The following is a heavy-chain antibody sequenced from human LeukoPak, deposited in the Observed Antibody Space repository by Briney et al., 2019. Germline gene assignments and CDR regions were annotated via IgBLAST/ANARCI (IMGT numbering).Heavy chain of an antibody. V-gene: IGHV3-48*01. CDR3: ARGSDVSDC. Sequence: GGSLRLSCAASGFSFSTYAMSWVRQAPGKGLEWVSYITSGSTTIYYADSVKGRFTISRDNAKNSLYLQMNSLRAEDTAVYYCARGSDVSDCWGQGTLVTVSS. D-gene: IGHD2-15*01. J-gene: IGHJ4*02. CDR1: GFSFSTYA. CDR2: ITSGSTTI.